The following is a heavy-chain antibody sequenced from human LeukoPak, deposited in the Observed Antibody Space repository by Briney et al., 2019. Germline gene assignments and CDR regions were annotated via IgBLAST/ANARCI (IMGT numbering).Heavy chain of an antibody. V-gene: IGHV4-34*01. CDR2: INHSGST. CDR1: GGSFSGYY. CDR3: ARGLTVTTRYYYYYYMDV. J-gene: IGHJ6*03. Sequence: SETLSLTCAVYGGSFSGYYWSWIRQPPGKGLEWIGEINHSGSTNYNPSLKSRVTISVDTSKNQFSLKLSSVTAADTAAYYCARGLTVTTRYYYYYYMDVWGKGTTVTVSS. D-gene: IGHD4-11*01.